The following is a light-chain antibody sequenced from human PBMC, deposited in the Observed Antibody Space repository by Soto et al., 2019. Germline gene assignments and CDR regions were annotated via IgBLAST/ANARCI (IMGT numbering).Light chain of an antibody. Sequence: EIVLTQSPGTLSLSPGERATLSFRASQSVSSSNLAWYQQKPGQPPRLLIYGASSRATGVPDRFSGSGSGTDFTLTINRLEPEDFAVYFCQQYGSSPLTFGGGTKVDIK. CDR1: QSVSSSN. J-gene: IGKJ4*01. CDR3: QQYGSSPLT. CDR2: GAS. V-gene: IGKV3-20*01.